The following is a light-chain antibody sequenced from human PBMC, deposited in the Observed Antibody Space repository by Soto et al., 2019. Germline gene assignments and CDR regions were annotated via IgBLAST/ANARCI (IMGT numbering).Light chain of an antibody. CDR1: QSVSSTY. Sequence: EIVLSQSPGAVSLSPGERATLSCSASQSVSSTYLAWYQQQPRPPPRLLIYSASSRATGIPDRFSGSGSGTDFILTISRLEPEDFAVYYCQHRMNWPLTFGQGTRLEIK. CDR3: QHRMNWPLT. V-gene: IGKV3D-20*02. J-gene: IGKJ5*01. CDR2: SAS.